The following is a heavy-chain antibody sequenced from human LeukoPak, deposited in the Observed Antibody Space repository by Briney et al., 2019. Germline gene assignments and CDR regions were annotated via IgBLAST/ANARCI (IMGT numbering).Heavy chain of an antibody. V-gene: IGHV1-2*02. CDR3: ARESIIPAASGDY. CDR2: INPNSGGT. CDR1: GYTFTGYF. D-gene: IGHD2-2*01. J-gene: IGHJ4*02. Sequence: ASVKVSCKASGYTFTGYFIHWVRQVPGQGLEWMGWINPNSGGTNYAQKFQGRVTMTRDTSTNTAYMELSRLRSDDTAIYYCARESIIPAASGDYWGQGTLVTVSS.